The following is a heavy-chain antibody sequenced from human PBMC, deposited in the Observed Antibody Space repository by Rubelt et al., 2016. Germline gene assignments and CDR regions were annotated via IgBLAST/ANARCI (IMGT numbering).Heavy chain of an antibody. Sequence: QVQLVQSGAEVKKPGASVKVSCKASGYTFTSYYMHWVRQAPGQGLEWMGIINPSGGSTSYQTKFHGKGTMTRESSTGTVYLELSSLRSKDTAVYYCARSPRYDFEDNWFDPWGQGTLVTVSS. J-gene: IGHJ5*02. CDR1: GYTFTSYY. CDR3: ARSPRYDFEDNWFDP. V-gene: IGHV1-46*01. CDR2: INPSGGST. D-gene: IGHD3-3*01.